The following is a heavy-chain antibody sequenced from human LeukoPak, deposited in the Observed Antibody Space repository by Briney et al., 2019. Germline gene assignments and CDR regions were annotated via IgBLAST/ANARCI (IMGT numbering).Heavy chain of an antibody. Sequence: GGSLRLSCAASGFTFSSYGMHWVRQAPGKGLVWVSRINSDGSSTSYADSVKGRFTISRDNAMNTLYLQMNSLRAEDTAVYYCAMVRGYYYHGLDVWGQGTTVTVSS. J-gene: IGHJ6*02. CDR3: AMVRGYYYHGLDV. D-gene: IGHD3-10*01. CDR2: INSDGSST. CDR1: GFTFSSYG. V-gene: IGHV3-74*01.